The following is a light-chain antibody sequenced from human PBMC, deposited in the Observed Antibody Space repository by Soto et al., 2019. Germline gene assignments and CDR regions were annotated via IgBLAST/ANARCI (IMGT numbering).Light chain of an antibody. CDR3: QYYNNWLAT. V-gene: IGKV3-15*01. J-gene: IGKJ4*01. CDR2: AAS. CDR1: QTISNS. Sequence: VVMTQSPATLSFSPVDKVSLSCRANQTISNSLAWYQQKPGQAPRLLIYAASTRATGVSARFSGSGSGTEFTLTISSLQSEDFTIYYCQYYNNWLATFGGGTKVDIK.